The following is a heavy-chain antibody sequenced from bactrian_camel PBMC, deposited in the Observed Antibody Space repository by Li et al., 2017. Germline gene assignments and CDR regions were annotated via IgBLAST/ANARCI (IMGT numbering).Heavy chain of an antibody. CDR3: ASGARRGLSESLRSEYDY. Sequence: HVQLVESGGGSVQAGGFLRLSCSASTDVIYSPNYMAWFRQGAGKAREGVATIGMTTGRTFYGDSVKGRFTISWGNAKNTVYLQMNDLTPEDTAMYYCASGARRGLSESLRSEYDYWGQGTQVTVS. D-gene: IGHD1*01. CDR2: IGMTTGRT. CDR1: TDVIYSPNY. V-gene: IGHV3S61*01. J-gene: IGHJ4*01.